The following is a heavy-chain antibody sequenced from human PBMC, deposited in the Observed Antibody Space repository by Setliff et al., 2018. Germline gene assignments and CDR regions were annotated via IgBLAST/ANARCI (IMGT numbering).Heavy chain of an antibody. Sequence: ASVKVSCKTSGYTFSDYGIAWVRQAPGQGLEWMGWISAHTGNTFYSPKFHGRLTLTTDTSPRTAYMQLRSLDSDDTAVYYCSRLVRFCIRTSCQRLSGGEVWGQGTLVTFSS. D-gene: IGHD2-2*01. CDR1: GYTFSDYG. CDR2: ISAHTGNT. J-gene: IGHJ4*02. CDR3: SRLVRFCIRTSCQRLSGGEV. V-gene: IGHV1-18*01.